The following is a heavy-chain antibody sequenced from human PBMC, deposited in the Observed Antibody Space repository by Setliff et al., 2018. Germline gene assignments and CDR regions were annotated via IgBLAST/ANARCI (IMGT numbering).Heavy chain of an antibody. J-gene: IGHJ3*02. CDR3: ARATYYYDSSGYFLDAFDI. CDR1: GYTFRNYA. CDR2: ISVYNGDT. D-gene: IGHD3-22*01. V-gene: IGHV1-18*01. Sequence: SVKVSCKASGYTFRNYAFAWVRQAPGQGLEWVGWISVYNGDTNYAQKFQGRVTITTDESTSTAYMELSSLRSEDTAVYYCARATYYYDSSGYFLDAFDIWGQGTMVTVSS.